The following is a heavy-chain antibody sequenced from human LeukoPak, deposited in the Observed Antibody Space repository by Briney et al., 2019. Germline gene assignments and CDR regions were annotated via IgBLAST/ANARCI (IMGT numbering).Heavy chain of an antibody. CDR3: APLDFWVPST. CDR2: FDPEYGET. CDR1: GYTLNELS. V-gene: IGHV1-24*01. J-gene: IGHJ5*02. D-gene: IGHD3-3*01. Sequence: ASVKVSCRVSGYTLNELSIHWVRQPAGKGLEWMGGFDPEYGETVYAQKFQGRVTMAEDTSTDTACMELSSLRSEDTAVYYCAPLDFWVPSTWGQGTLVTVSS.